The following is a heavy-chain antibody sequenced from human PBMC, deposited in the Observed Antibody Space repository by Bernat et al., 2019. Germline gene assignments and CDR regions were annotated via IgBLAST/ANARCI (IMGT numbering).Heavy chain of an antibody. V-gene: IGHV4-39*01. D-gene: IGHD3-22*01. CDR1: GGSISSSSYY. CDR2: IYYSGST. J-gene: IGHJ5*02. CDR3: ARHSGLGSGLFP. Sequence: QLQLQESGPGLVKPSETLSLTCTVSGGSISSSSYYWGWIRQPPGKGLEWIGSIYYSGSTYYNPSLKSRVTISIDTSKNQFFLKLSAVTAADTAVYYCARHSGLGSGLFPWGQGTLVTVSS.